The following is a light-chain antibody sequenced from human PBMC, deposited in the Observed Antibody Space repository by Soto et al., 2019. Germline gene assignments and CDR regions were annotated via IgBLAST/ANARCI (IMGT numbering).Light chain of an antibody. CDR2: DAS. J-gene: IGKJ3*01. V-gene: IGKV1-33*01. CDR3: QQYDNLPLT. CDR1: QGISTY. Sequence: DIQMTQSPSSLSASVGDRVTITCRASQGISTYLNWYQQKPGKAPKLLIYDASNLETGVPSRFSGSGSGTDFTFTISSLQPEDIATYYCQQYDNLPLTFGPGTKVDIK.